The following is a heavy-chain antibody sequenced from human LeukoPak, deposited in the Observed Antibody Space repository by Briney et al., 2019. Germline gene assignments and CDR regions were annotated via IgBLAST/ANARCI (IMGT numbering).Heavy chain of an antibody. V-gene: IGHV3-23*01. CDR2: FDTGFGT. Sequence: GGSLRLSCAASGFTFSTASLHWVRQAPGRGLEWVSAFDTGFGTYYPDSLRGRFTISRDNSKNTLFLQMNSLRAEVTAVYYCARSSGWWSLDYWGQGTLVTVSS. CDR3: ARSSGWWSLDY. D-gene: IGHD6-19*01. CDR1: GFTFSTAS. J-gene: IGHJ4*02.